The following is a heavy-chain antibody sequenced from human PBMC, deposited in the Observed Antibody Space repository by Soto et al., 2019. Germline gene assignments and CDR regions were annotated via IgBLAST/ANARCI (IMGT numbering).Heavy chain of an antibody. J-gene: IGHJ4*02. CDR1: GFTFSSYG. CDR2: IWYDGSNK. D-gene: IGHD2-2*01. V-gene: IGHV3-33*01. CDR3: ARTLGYCSSTSCFHAYYFDY. Sequence: QVQLVESGGGVVQPGRSLRLSCAASGFTFSSYGMHWVRQAPGKGLEWVAVIWYDGSNKYYADSVKGRFTISRDNSKNTLYLKMNSLRAEDTAVYYCARTLGYCSSTSCFHAYYFDYWGQGTLVTVSS.